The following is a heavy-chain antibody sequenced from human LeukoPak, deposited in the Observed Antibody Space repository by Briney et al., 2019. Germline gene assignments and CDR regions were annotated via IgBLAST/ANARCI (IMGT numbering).Heavy chain of an antibody. CDR3: ARSSLYDSGY. CDR1: GGSISSGGYY. Sequence: PSQTLSLTCTVSGGSISSGGYYWSWIRQHPGKGLEWIGEINHSGSTNYNPSLKSRVTISVDTSKNQFSLKLSSVTAADTAVYYCARSSLYDSGYWGQGTLVTVSS. D-gene: IGHD3-22*01. CDR2: INHSGST. J-gene: IGHJ4*02. V-gene: IGHV4-31*03.